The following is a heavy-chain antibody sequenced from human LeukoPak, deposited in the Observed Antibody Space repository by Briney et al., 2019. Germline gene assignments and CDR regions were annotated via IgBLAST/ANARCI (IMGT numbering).Heavy chain of an antibody. V-gene: IGHV4-34*01. D-gene: IGHD3-3*01. CDR2: INHSGST. CDR3: ARGLLDFWSGYYLDWFDP. J-gene: IGHJ5*02. Sequence: PSETLSLTCAVYGGSFSGYYWSWIRQPPGKGLEWIGEINHSGSTNYNPSLKSRVTISVDTSKNQFSLKLSSVTAADTAVYYCARGLLDFWSGYYLDWFDPWGQGTLVTVSS. CDR1: GGSFSGYY.